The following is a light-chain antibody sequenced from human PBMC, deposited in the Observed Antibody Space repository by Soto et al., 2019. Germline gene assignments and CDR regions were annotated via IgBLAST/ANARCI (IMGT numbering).Light chain of an antibody. CDR2: GAS. Sequence: EIVMTQSPASLSVSPGDGATLSCRASQSVASNVAWYQQKPGQGPRLLIHGASTRAVGVPARFRGSGSGTDFTLTISSLQSEDFAVYYCQQYHNWPPQHTFGQGTKLQIK. CDR1: QSVASN. J-gene: IGKJ2*01. V-gene: IGKV3-15*01. CDR3: QQYHNWPPQHT.